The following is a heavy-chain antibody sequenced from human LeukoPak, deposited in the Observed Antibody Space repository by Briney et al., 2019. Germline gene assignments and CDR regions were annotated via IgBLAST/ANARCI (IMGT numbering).Heavy chain of an antibody. CDR1: GFTFSSYW. D-gene: IGHD3-3*01. J-gene: IGHJ6*03. CDR2: IKQDGSEK. Sequence: GGSLRLSCAASGFTFSSYWMSWVRQAPGKGLELEANIKQDGSEKYYVDSVKGRFTISRDNAKNSLYPQMNSLRAEDTAVYYCARDQGPYYDFWSAYYSYYYYMDVWGKGTTVTVSS. V-gene: IGHV3-7*01. CDR3: ARDQGPYYDFWSAYYSYYYYMDV.